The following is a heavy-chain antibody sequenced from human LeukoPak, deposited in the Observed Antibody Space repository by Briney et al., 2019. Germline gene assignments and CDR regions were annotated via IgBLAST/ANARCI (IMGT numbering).Heavy chain of an antibody. V-gene: IGHV3-23*01. Sequence: GGSLRLSCSASGFTFSSYAMHWVRQAPGKGLEWVSAVSGGGDSTYYTDSVKGRFTISRDNSKNTLYLQMNSLRAEDTAVYYCAKDLGTTNLWRAFDYWGQGTLVTVSS. CDR3: AKDLGTTNLWRAFDY. J-gene: IGHJ4*02. CDR2: VSGGGDST. D-gene: IGHD3-3*01. CDR1: GFTFSSYA.